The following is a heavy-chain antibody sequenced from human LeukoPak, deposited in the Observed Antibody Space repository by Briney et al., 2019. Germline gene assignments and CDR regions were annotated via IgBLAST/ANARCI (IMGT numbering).Heavy chain of an antibody. D-gene: IGHD3-22*01. CDR2: ISVYNGIT. J-gene: IGHJ4*02. CDR1: GYTFTSYN. CDR3: ARPCYYDSSGYCH. Sequence: ASVKVSCKASGYTFTSYNINWVRQAPGQGLELMGWISVYNGITNYAQNLQGRVTLTTDTSTNTAYMELRSLRSHDTAVYYCARPCYYDSSGYCHWGQGTLVTVSS. V-gene: IGHV1-18*01.